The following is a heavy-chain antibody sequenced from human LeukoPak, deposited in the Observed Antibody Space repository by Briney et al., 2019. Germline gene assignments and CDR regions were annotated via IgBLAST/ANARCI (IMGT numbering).Heavy chain of an antibody. CDR2: INPNSGGT. CDR3: ARDKVDYDFWSGYLTRYYYYGMDV. V-gene: IGHV1-2*02. D-gene: IGHD3-3*01. Sequence: ASVKVSCKASGYTFTGYYMHWVRQAPGQGLEWMGWINPNSGGTNYAQKLQGRVTMTTDTSTSTAYMELRSLRSDDTAVYYCARDKVDYDFWSGYLTRYYYYGMDVWGQGTTVTVSS. J-gene: IGHJ6*02. CDR1: GYTFTGYY.